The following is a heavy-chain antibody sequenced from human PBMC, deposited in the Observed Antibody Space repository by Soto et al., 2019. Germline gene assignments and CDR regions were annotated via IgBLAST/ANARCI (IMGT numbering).Heavy chain of an antibody. CDR2: TWHDGSNK. CDR1: GFSFDSYG. CDR3: ARDQAVTTMDYGMDV. D-gene: IGHD4-17*01. V-gene: IGHV3-33*01. Sequence: PGGSLRLSCVASGFSFDSYGMHWVRQAPGKGLEWVAVTWHDGSNKYYADSVKGRFTISRDNSKNTLYLQMNSLRAEDTAVYYCARDQAVTTMDYGMDVWGQGTTVTVSS. J-gene: IGHJ6*02.